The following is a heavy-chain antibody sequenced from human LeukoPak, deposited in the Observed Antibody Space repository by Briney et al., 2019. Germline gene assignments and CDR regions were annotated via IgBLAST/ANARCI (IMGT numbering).Heavy chain of an antibody. J-gene: IGHJ4*02. CDR3: ARGYCSTTSCYEVAGLDY. CDR1: GGSISSYY. V-gene: IGHV4-59*12. D-gene: IGHD2-2*01. CDR2: IYYSGST. Sequence: PSETLSLTCTVSGGSISSYYWSWIRQPPGKGLEWIGYIYYSGSTNYNPSLKSRVTISVDTSKNQFSLKLSSVTAADTAVYYCARGYCSTTSCYEVAGLDYWGQGTLVTVSS.